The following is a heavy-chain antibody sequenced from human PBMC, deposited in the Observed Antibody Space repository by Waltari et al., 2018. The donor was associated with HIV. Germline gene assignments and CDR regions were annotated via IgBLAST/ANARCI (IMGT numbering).Heavy chain of an antibody. CDR2: IFGDGGST. CDR3: AKGTLNPLTTDY. V-gene: IGHV3-23*01. Sequence: EVQLLESGGGLLQPGGSLRLSCAGSGFTFRCYAMTWVRQAQGKGLEWVSAIFGDGGSTFYADSVKGRFNISRDNSKNTLYLQMNSLRAEDTAVYYCAKGTLNPLTTDYWGQGTLVTVSS. D-gene: IGHD4-17*01. J-gene: IGHJ4*02. CDR1: GFTFRCYA.